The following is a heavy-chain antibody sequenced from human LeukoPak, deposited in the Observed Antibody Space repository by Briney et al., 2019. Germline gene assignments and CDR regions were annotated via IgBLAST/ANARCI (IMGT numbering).Heavy chain of an antibody. J-gene: IGHJ4*02. CDR3: AKDLRSTVYLPY. Sequence: PGGSLRLSCAASGFTFISYAMSWVRQAPGKGLEWVSTISGSGDSTSYADSVQGRFTISRDNSKSTLYLQMNSLRAADTAVYYCAKDLRSTVYLPYWGQGILVTVSS. V-gene: IGHV3-23*01. CDR2: ISGSGDST. D-gene: IGHD4-11*01. CDR1: GFTFISYA.